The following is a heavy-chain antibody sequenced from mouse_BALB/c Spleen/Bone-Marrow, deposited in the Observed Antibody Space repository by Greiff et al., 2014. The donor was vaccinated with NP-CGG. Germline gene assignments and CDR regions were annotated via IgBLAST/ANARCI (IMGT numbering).Heavy chain of an antibody. J-gene: IGHJ4*01. CDR2: ISYSGST. Sequence: EVQLQQSGPSLVKPSQTLSLTCSVTGDSITSGYWNWIRKFPGNELEYMGYISYSGSTYYNPSLKSRISITRDTSKNQYYQQLNSVTTEDTATYYCARCWRAYYRYDAMDYWGQGTSVTVSS. V-gene: IGHV3-8*02. D-gene: IGHD2-14*01. CDR1: GDSITSGY. CDR3: ARCWRAYYRYDAMDY.